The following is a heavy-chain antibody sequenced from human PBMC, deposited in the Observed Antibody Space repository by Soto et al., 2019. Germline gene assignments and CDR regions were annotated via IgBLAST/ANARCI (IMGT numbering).Heavy chain of an antibody. CDR3: AGGSGWISDS. Sequence: EVQLVESGGGLVQPGGSLRLSCAASGFTFSPYWMSWVRQAPGKGLEWVAIIKDDGGDEHYLEAVRGRFTISRDNAKKSLYLAMNSLRVEDTGMYYCAGGSGWISDSWGQGTLVTVSS. J-gene: IGHJ4*02. V-gene: IGHV3-7*05. CDR2: IKDDGGDE. CDR1: GFTFSPYW. D-gene: IGHD6-19*01.